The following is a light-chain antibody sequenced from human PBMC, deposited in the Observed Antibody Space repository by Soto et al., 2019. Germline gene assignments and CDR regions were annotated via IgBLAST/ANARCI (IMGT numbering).Light chain of an antibody. CDR1: QSVGYY. CDR2: DAS. Sequence: IVLTQSPATLSVSPGERATLSCRASQSVGYYLAWYQQRPGQTPRLLIYDASTWATGIPARFSGSGSGTEFSLTISSLQSEDFATYYCQHYNGWPLFGPGTKVDIK. J-gene: IGKJ3*01. CDR3: QHYNGWPL. V-gene: IGKV3-15*01.